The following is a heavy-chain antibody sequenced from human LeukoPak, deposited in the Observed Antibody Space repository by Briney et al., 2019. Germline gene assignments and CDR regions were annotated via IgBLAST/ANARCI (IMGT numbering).Heavy chain of an antibody. D-gene: IGHD3-10*01. CDR1: GYTLTELS. CDR2: FDPEDGVT. J-gene: IGHJ4*02. CDR3: ATNPLWFGELLYESDY. V-gene: IGHV1-24*01. Sequence: ASVKVSCKVSGYTLTELSMHWVRQAPGKGLEWMGGFDPEDGVTIYAQKFQGRVTMTEDTSTDTAYMELSSLRSEDTAVYYCATNPLWFGELLYESDYWGQGTLVTVSS.